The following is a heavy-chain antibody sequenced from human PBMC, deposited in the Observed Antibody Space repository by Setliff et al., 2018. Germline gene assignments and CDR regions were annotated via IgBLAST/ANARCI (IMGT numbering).Heavy chain of an antibody. CDR3: ARGRIGSTWTGDY. CDR2: INVNSGDK. Sequence: ASVKVSCKASGYTFTGYYIHWVRKAPGGGLEGMGCINVNSGDKNYAQKFQGRVIVNRDTSSSTAYMELSGLRADDTALYYCARGRIGSTWTGDYWGQGTLVTVSS. D-gene: IGHD2-2*01. J-gene: IGHJ4*02. V-gene: IGHV1-2*02. CDR1: GYTFTGYY.